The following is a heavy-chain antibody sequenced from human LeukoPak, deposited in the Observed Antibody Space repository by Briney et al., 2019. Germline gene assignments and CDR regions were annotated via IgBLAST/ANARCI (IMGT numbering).Heavy chain of an antibody. J-gene: IGHJ4*02. D-gene: IGHD5-24*01. CDR2: IKSKTDGGTT. V-gene: IGHV3-15*01. CDR3: TTEEMATLPFDY. CDR1: GFTFSNAW. Sequence: GGSLRLSCAASGFTFSNAWMSWVRQAPGNGLEWVGRIKSKTDGGTTDYAAPVKGRFTISRDDSKNTLYLQMNSLKTEDTAVYYCTTEEMATLPFDYWGQGTLVTVSS.